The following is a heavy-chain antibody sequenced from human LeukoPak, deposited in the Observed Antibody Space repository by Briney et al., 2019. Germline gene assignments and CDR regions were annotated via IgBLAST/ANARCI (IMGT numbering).Heavy chain of an antibody. CDR3: ARERVASYYYYYMDV. D-gene: IGHD2-15*01. CDR1: GGSFSGYY. Sequence: PSETLSLTCAVYGGSFSGYYWSWIRQPPGKGLEWIGEINHSGSTNYNPSLKSRVAISVDTSKNQFSLKLSSVTAADTAVYYCARERVASYYYYYMDVWGKGTTVTVSS. CDR2: INHSGST. V-gene: IGHV4-34*01. J-gene: IGHJ6*03.